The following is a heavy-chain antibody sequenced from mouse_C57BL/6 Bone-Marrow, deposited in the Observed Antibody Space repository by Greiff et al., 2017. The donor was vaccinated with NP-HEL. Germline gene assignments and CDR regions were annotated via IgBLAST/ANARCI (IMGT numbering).Heavy chain of an antibody. D-gene: IGHD1-1*01. CDR1: GFTFSSYA. CDR3: ARADYCGSSYIPDWFAY. J-gene: IGHJ3*01. Sequence: EVQLVESGGGLVKPGGSLKLSCAASGFTFSSYAMSWVRQTPEKRLEWVATISDGGSYTYYPDNVKGRFTISRDNAKNNLYLQMSHLESEDTAMYYCARADYCGSSYIPDWFAYWCQGTLVTVSA. CDR2: ISDGGSYT. V-gene: IGHV5-4*01.